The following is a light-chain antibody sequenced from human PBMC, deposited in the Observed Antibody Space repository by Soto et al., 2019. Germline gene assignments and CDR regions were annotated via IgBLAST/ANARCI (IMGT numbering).Light chain of an antibody. J-gene: IGKJ2*01. Sequence: SPSTLALPPGESAPLSCRVSQTISNNYLSWYQQRPGQPPRLLFYGASIRATGVPARFSGSGSGTDFTLTISSLQSEDVAVYYCHQYDDGPYTFGQGTKV. CDR3: HQYDDGPYT. CDR1: QTISNN. V-gene: IGKV3-15*01. CDR2: GAS.